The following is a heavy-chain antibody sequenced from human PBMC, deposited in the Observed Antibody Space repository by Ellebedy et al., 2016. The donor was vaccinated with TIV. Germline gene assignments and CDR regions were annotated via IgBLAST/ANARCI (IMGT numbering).Heavy chain of an antibody. CDR2: ARSKVARYST. CDR3: VRVGRWLQYFDY. D-gene: IGHD5-24*01. J-gene: IGHJ4*02. V-gene: IGHV3-72*01. CDR1: GFNLNDHY. Sequence: GESLKISCLTSGFNLNDHYIDWVRQAPGKGQEWVGRARSKVARYSTEHAASVTGRFTISRDDSKHSIYLQMNSLKTDDTAVYYCVRVGRWLQYFDYWGQGILVTVSS.